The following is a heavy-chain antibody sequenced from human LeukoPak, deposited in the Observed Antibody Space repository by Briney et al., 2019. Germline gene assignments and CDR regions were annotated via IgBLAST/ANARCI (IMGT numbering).Heavy chain of an antibody. V-gene: IGHV1-46*01. Sequence: ASVKVSCKASGYTFTSYYMHWVRQAPGQGLEWMGIINPSGGSTSYAQKFQGRVTMTRDTSTSTVYMELSSLRSEDTAVYYCATGAYCSGGSCYDWNYWGQGTLVTVSS. CDR3: ATGAYCSGGSCYDWNY. CDR2: INPSGGST. D-gene: IGHD2-15*01. CDR1: GYTFTSYY. J-gene: IGHJ4*02.